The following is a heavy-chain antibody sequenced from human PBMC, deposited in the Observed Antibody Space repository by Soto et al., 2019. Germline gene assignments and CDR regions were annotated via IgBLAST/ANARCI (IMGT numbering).Heavy chain of an antibody. J-gene: IGHJ6*02. CDR2: INHSGGT. Sequence: QVQLQQWGAGLLKPSETLSLTCAVSGGSFSGYYWSWIRQPPGKGLEWIGEINHSGGTNYNPSLKSRVTISVDTSKNQFSLKLSSVTAADTAVYYCARAPYGGMDVWGQGTTVTVSS. CDR1: GGSFSGYY. D-gene: IGHD4-17*01. V-gene: IGHV4-34*01. CDR3: ARAPYGGMDV.